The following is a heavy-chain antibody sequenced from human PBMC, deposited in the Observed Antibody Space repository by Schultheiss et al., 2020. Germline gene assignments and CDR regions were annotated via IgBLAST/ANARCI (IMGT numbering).Heavy chain of an antibody. CDR3: ARDLSEYYDFWSGYWRAYYGMDV. V-gene: IGHV3-23*01. J-gene: IGHJ6*02. Sequence: GGSLRLSCAASGFTFSSYAMSWVRQAPGKGLEWVSAISGSGGSTYYADSVKGRFTISRDNSKNTLYLQMNSLRAEDTAVYYCARDLSEYYDFWSGYWRAYYGMDVWGQGTTVTVSS. D-gene: IGHD3-3*01. CDR1: GFTFSSYA. CDR2: ISGSGGST.